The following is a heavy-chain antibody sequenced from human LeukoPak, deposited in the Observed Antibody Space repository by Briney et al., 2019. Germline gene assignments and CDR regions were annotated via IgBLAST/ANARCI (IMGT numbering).Heavy chain of an antibody. V-gene: IGHV3-30*02. J-gene: IGHJ4*02. CDR2: VRNDGSNE. Sequence: PGGSLRLSCAASGFVLSDYGMHWVRQAPGKGLEWVAFVRNDGSNEYYVGSVKGRFTVSRDKSKNTLYLQMNSLRAEDTAVYSCAKESDSGYHSEGPKNWGLGTLVTVSS. CDR3: AKESDSGYHSEGPKN. CDR1: GFVLSDYG. D-gene: IGHD5-12*01.